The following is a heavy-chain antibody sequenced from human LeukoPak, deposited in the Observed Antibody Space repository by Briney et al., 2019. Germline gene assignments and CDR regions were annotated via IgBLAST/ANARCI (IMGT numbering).Heavy chain of an antibody. D-gene: IGHD2-21*01. CDR2: ILYDGSNK. CDR1: GFTFSSYG. J-gene: IGHJ6*02. Sequence: PGGSLRLSWAASGFTFSSYGMDWVRQAPGKGLDWVAVILYDGSNKYYADSLKGRFTISRDNSNNTLYMQMTSLTAEDTPAYYCARAYGSRWGSYYYGIDVSGQGTTVAVSS. V-gene: IGHV3-33*01. CDR3: ARAYGSRWGSYYYGIDV.